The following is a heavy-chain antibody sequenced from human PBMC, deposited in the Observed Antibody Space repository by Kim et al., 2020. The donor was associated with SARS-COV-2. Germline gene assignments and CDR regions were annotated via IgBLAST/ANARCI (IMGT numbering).Heavy chain of an antibody. CDR1: GYTVTYSY. D-gene: IGHD3-22*01. V-gene: IGHV3-66*01. CDR3: ATVVFYYDAGYCKK. Sequence: GRSLRLSCAASGYTVTYSYMGWVRQAPWKGLEWVSFIYSGGNTIYADSVKGRLIISRDHYKNTLYLQMNSLRAEDTAVYYCATVVFYYDAGYCKKWGQCT. J-gene: IGHJ1*01. CDR2: IYSGGNT.